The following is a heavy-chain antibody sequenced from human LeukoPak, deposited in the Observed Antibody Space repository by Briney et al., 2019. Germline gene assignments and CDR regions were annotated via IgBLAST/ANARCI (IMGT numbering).Heavy chain of an antibody. D-gene: IGHD1-26*01. CDR1: GFTFSSYW. J-gene: IGHJ5*02. V-gene: IGHV3-74*01. CDR3: AKKYSTGLDP. Sequence: QTGGSLRLSCAVSGFTFSSYWIHWVRQAPGMGLVWVSRINPDGSRTDYADSVKGRFTISRDNSKNTLYLQMNSLRAEDTAVYYCAKKYSTGLDPWGQGTLVTVSS. CDR2: INPDGSRT.